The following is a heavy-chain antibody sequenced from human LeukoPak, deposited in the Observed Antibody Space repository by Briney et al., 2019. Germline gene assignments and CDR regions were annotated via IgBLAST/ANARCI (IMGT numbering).Heavy chain of an antibody. J-gene: IGHJ4*02. D-gene: IGHD4-23*01. V-gene: IGHV4-59*08. CDR3: ATLTTVVTPSYFGY. Sequence: PSETLSLTCTVSGGSISRYYWSWIRQPPGKGLEWIGYICYTGSTNYNPSLKSRVTISVDTSKNQFSLKLSSVTAADTAVYYCATLTTVVTPSYFGYWGQGTLVTISS. CDR2: ICYTGST. CDR1: GGSISRYY.